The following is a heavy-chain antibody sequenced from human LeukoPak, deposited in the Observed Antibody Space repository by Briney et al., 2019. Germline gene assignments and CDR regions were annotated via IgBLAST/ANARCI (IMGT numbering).Heavy chain of an antibody. J-gene: IGHJ5*02. Sequence: SETLSLTCTVSGVSISSGDYYWSWIRQPPGKGLEWIGYIYYSGSTYYNPSLKSRVTISVDTSKNQLSLKLSSVTAADTAVYYCARPYYYDSRIDPWGQGTLVTVSS. CDR2: IYYSGST. CDR1: GVSISSGDYY. CDR3: ARPYYYDSRIDP. D-gene: IGHD3-22*01. V-gene: IGHV4-30-4*01.